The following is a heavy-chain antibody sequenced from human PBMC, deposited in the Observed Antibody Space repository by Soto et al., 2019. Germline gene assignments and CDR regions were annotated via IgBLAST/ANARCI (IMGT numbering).Heavy chain of an antibody. V-gene: IGHV3-30*03. CDR2: ISYDGSNK. Sequence: PGGSMRLSCAVSGFTFSSYGMHWIRQAQGKGLEWVAVISYDGSNKYYADSVKGRFTISRDNSKNTLYLQMNSLRAEDTAVYYCPLPSHPKSSWIYFDYWGQGTLVTVSS. CDR3: PLPSHPKSSWIYFDY. D-gene: IGHD6-13*01. CDR1: GFTFSSYG. J-gene: IGHJ4*02.